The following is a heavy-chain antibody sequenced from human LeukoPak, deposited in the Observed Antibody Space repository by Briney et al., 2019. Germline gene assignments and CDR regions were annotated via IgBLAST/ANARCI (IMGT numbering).Heavy chain of an antibody. CDR3: ARYDSSCYPLDY. V-gene: IGHV1-2*02. Sequence: ASVKVSCKASGYTFTGYYMHWVRQAPGQGLEWMGWINPNSGGTNYAQKFQRRVTMTRDTSISTAYMELSRLRSGDTAVYYCARYDSSCYPLDYWGQGTLVTVSS. CDR1: GYTFTGYY. D-gene: IGHD3-22*01. CDR2: INPNSGGT. J-gene: IGHJ4*02.